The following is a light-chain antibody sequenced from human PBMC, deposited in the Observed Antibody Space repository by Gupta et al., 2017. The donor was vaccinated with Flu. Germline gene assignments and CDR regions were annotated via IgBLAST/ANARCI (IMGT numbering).Light chain of an antibody. Sequence: SDVGNYDYVSWYQQHPGKAPKLMIYSITERPSGVPERFSGSKSGKTASLTISGPQAEDEASYYCCSYAGTFTFVFGGGTKLTVL. CDR2: SIT. CDR3: CSYAGTFTFV. V-gene: IGLV2-11*01. CDR1: SDVGNYDY. J-gene: IGLJ2*01.